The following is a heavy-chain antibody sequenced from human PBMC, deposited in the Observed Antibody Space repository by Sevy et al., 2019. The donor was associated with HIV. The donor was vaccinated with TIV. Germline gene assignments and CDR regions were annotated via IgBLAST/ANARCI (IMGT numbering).Heavy chain of an antibody. Sequence: GGSLRLSCSASGFTFSSYEMNWVRQAPGKGLEWVSYINTSGGAIYYADSVKGRFTISRDNAKNSLSLQMNSLRAEDTAVYYCVRGLGYYDNIKYSLFDYWGQGALVTVSS. J-gene: IGHJ4*02. V-gene: IGHV3-48*03. CDR1: GFTFSSYE. CDR2: INTSGGAI. CDR3: VRGLGYYDNIKYSLFDY. D-gene: IGHD3-22*01.